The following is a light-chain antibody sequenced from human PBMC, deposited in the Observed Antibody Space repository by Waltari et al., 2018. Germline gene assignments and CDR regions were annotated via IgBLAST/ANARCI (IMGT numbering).Light chain of an antibody. CDR2: EVS. Sequence: QSALTQPPSASGSPGQSVTISCTGIRSDVGGYNSVSWYPQHPGKAPKLMIYEVSKRPSGVPDRFSGSKSGNTASLTVSGLQAEDEADYYCSSYAGSNNLVFGGGTKLTVL. CDR1: RSDVGGYNS. J-gene: IGLJ2*01. CDR3: SSYAGSNNLV. V-gene: IGLV2-8*01.